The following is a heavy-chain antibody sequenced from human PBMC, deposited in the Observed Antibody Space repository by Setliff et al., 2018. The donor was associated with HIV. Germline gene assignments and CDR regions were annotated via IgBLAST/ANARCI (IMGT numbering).Heavy chain of an antibody. Sequence: GSLRLSCAASGFTFSPYWMHLVRQAPGKGLVWVSRINSDGTSTTYADSVKGRFTISRDNAKNTLYLQMNSLRAEDTAVYYCAKGFRPVDTALVSGPTYWGQGIRVT. CDR2: INSDGTST. D-gene: IGHD5-18*01. CDR3: AKGFRPVDTALVSGPTY. J-gene: IGHJ4*02. V-gene: IGHV3-74*03. CDR1: GFTFSPYW.